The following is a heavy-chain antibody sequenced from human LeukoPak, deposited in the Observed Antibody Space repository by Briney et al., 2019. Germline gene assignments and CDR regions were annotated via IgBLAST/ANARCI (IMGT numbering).Heavy chain of an antibody. Sequence: ASVKVSCKASGYTFTGHYMHWVRQAPGQGLEWMGGIIPIFGTANYAQKFQGRVTITADESTSTAYMELSSLRSEDTAVYYCARDLIGGGSYDIDYFDYWGQGTLVTVSS. CDR1: GYTFTGHY. V-gene: IGHV1-69*13. D-gene: IGHD1-26*01. CDR2: IIPIFGTA. CDR3: ARDLIGGGSYDIDYFDY. J-gene: IGHJ4*02.